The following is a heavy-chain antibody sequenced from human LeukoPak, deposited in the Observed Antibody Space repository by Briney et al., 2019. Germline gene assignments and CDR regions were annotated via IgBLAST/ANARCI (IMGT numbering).Heavy chain of an antibody. CDR1: GGSFSGYY. J-gene: IGHJ4*02. D-gene: IGHD5-18*01. V-gene: IGHV4-34*01. CDR2: INPSGST. CDR3: AKDSYGRGGLDY. Sequence: SETLSLTCAVYGGSFSGYYWSWIRQPPGKGLEWIGEINPSGSTNYNPSLKSRVTISVDTSKNQFSLKLSSVTAADTAVYYCAKDSYGRGGLDYWGQGTLVTVSS.